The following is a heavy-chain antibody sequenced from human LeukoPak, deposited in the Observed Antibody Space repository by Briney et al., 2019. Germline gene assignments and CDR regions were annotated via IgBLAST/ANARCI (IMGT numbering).Heavy chain of an antibody. Sequence: ASVKVSCKASGYTFTNYGITWVRQAPGQVLEWMGWISAYNGNTNYAQKLQGRVTMTEDTSTDTAYMELSSLRSEDTAVYYCATSGLVNPIWGQGTLVTVSS. CDR2: ISAYNGNT. J-gene: IGHJ4*02. CDR1: GYTFTNYG. CDR3: ATSGLVNPI. V-gene: IGHV1-18*01. D-gene: IGHD3-10*01.